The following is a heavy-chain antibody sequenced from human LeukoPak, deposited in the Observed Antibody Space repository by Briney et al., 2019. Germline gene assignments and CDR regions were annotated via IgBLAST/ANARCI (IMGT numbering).Heavy chain of an antibody. J-gene: IGHJ4*02. CDR1: GGSIGSTTYY. CDR2: MSGSGGT. CDR3: ARAGGVLGYFDS. D-gene: IGHD3-10*01. V-gene: IGHV4-61*02. Sequence: SQTLSLTCTVSGGSIGSTTYYWTWIRQSAGKGLEWIGRMSGSGGTTYNPSLKSRVTMSIDMPNNQFSLRLNSVTAADTAVYYCARAGGVLGYFDSWGQGALVTVSS.